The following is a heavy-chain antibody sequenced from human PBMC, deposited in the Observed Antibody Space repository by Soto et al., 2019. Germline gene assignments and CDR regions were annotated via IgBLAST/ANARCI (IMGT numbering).Heavy chain of an antibody. Sequence: PGGSLRLSCAASGFTFSSYWMNWVRQAPGKGLEWVANIKQDGSEKYYVDSVKGRFTISRDNAKNSLYLQMNSLRAEDTAVYYCARGPVGYSGYVGAFDIWGQGTMVTVSS. CDR3: ARGPVGYSGYVGAFDI. D-gene: IGHD5-12*01. CDR2: IKQDGSEK. J-gene: IGHJ3*02. CDR1: GFTFSSYW. V-gene: IGHV3-7*01.